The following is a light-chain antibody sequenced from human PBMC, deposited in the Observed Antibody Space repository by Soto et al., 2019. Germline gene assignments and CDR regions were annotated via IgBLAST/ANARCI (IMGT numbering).Light chain of an antibody. V-gene: IGKV3-15*01. J-gene: IGKJ4*01. Sequence: EIVMTQSPATLSVSPGERATLSCRASQSVSNNVAWYQQKPGQAPRLLIYHAATRATGIPARFSGSGSWTEVTLTISSLLAVDFAVYYCQEYNEWPLTFGGGTKVEIK. CDR1: QSVSNN. CDR3: QEYNEWPLT. CDR2: HAA.